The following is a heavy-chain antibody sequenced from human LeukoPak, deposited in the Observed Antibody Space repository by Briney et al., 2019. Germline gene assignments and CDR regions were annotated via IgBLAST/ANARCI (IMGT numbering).Heavy chain of an antibody. CDR1: GFTFSSYG. Sequence: GGSLRLSCAASGFTFSSYGMSWVRQAPGKGLEWVSAISGSGGSTYYADSVKGRFTISRDNSKNTLYLQMNSLRAEDTAVYYCAKENSGWYLSYYYYYMDVWGKGTTVTISS. D-gene: IGHD6-19*01. V-gene: IGHV3-23*01. CDR3: AKENSGWYLSYYYYYMDV. J-gene: IGHJ6*03. CDR2: ISGSGGST.